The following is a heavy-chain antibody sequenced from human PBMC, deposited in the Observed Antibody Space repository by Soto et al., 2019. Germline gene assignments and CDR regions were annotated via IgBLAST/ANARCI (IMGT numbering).Heavy chain of an antibody. Sequence: SETLSLTCTVSGGSISSYYWSWIRQPPGKGLEWIGYIYYSGSTNYNPSLKSRVTISVDTSKNQFSLKLSSVTAADTAVYYCARGAAVADGGWFDPWGQGTLVTVSS. D-gene: IGHD6-19*01. V-gene: IGHV4-59*01. CDR3: ARGAAVADGGWFDP. CDR2: IYYSGST. J-gene: IGHJ5*02. CDR1: GGSISSYY.